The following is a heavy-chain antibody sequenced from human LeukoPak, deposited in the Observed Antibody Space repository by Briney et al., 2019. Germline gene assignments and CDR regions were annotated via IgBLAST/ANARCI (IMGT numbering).Heavy chain of an antibody. Sequence: ASVKVSCKASGYTFTGYYMHWVRQAPGQGLEWMGWINPNSGGTNYAQKFQGRVTVTRDTSISTAYMELSRLRSDDTAVYYCARDDCGSTSCYSLDPWGQGTLVTVSS. J-gene: IGHJ5*02. CDR3: ARDDCGSTSCYSLDP. V-gene: IGHV1-2*02. D-gene: IGHD2-2*01. CDR1: GYTFTGYY. CDR2: INPNSGGT.